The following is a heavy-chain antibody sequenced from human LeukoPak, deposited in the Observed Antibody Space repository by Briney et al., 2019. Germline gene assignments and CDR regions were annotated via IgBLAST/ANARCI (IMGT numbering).Heavy chain of an antibody. V-gene: IGHV4-59*01. CDR3: ARHGLTSFDF. CDR1: GVSINSYC. J-gene: IGHJ4*02. D-gene: IGHD2-21*02. CDR2: VYYSGST. Sequence: PSETLSLTCTVSGVSINSYCLSWIRQPPGKGLEWVCYVYYSGSTNYNASLKSRFTRSGDTSKNQFSLKMSSVTAAGTAVYFCARHGLTSFDFWGQGALVTVSS.